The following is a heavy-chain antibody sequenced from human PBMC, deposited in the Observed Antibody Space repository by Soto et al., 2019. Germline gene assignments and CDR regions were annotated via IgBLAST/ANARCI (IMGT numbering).Heavy chain of an antibody. V-gene: IGHV1-69*13. J-gene: IGHJ5*02. D-gene: IGHD4-17*01. CDR1: GGTFSSYA. CDR2: IIPIFGTA. CDR3: ARVAVTARPYGWFDP. Sequence: ASVKVSCKASGGTFSSYAISWVRQAPGQGLEWMGGIIPIFGTANYAQKFQGRVTITADESTSTAYMELSSLRSEDTAVYYCARVAVTARPYGWFDPWGQGXLVTVYS.